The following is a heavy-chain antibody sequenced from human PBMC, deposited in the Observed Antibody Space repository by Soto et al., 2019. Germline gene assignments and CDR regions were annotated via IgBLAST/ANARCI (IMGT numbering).Heavy chain of an antibody. D-gene: IGHD6-13*01. Sequence: ASVKVSCKVSGYTLTELSMHWVRQAPGKGLEWMGGFDPEDGETIYAQKFQGRVTMTEDTSTDTAYMELSSLRSEDTAVYYCATKGRWYVGYYYYGMDVWGQGTTVTVSS. CDR3: ATKGRWYVGYYYYGMDV. CDR1: GYTLTELS. V-gene: IGHV1-24*01. J-gene: IGHJ6*02. CDR2: FDPEDGET.